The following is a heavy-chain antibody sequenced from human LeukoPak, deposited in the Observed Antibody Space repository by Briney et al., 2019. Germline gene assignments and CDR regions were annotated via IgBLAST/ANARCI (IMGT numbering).Heavy chain of an antibody. CDR3: AREVADYYDSSGYFSNWFDP. Sequence: SETLSLTCTVSGGSISSSSYYWGWIRQPPGKGLEWIGSIYYSGSTNYNPSLKSRVTISVDTSKNQFSLKLSSVTAADTAVYYCAREVADYYDSSGYFSNWFDPWGQGTLVTVSS. D-gene: IGHD3-22*01. CDR2: IYYSGST. V-gene: IGHV4-39*07. CDR1: GGSISSSSYY. J-gene: IGHJ5*02.